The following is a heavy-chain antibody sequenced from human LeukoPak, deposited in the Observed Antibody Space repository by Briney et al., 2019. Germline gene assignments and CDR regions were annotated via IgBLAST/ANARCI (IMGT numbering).Heavy chain of an antibody. D-gene: IGHD3-3*01. CDR3: AKQYDFWSGPDY. CDR1: GFTFSSYA. Sequence: GGSLRLSCAASGFTFSSYAMSWVRQAPGKGLEWVSAISGSGGSTYYADSVKGRFTISRDNSKNTLYLQMNSLRVEDTAVYYCAKQYDFWSGPDYWGQGTLVTVSS. V-gene: IGHV3-23*01. J-gene: IGHJ4*02. CDR2: ISGSGGST.